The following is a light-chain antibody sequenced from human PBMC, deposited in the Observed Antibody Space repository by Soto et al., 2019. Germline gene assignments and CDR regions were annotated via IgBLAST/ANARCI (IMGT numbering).Light chain of an antibody. Sequence: SQSVSSSYLAWYQQKPGQAPRLLIYGASSRATGIPDRFSGSGSGTDFTLTISRLEPEDFAVYYCQQYGSSPRTFGQGTKVDI. CDR2: GAS. V-gene: IGKV3-20*01. CDR3: QQYGSSPRT. CDR1: QSVSSSY. J-gene: IGKJ1*01.